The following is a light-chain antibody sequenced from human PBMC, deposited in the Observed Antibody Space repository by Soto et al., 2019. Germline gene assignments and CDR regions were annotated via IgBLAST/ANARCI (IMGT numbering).Light chain of an antibody. CDR2: DVS. J-gene: IGLJ2*01. CDR3: SSYTTPSTYV. V-gene: IGLV2-14*03. CDR1: GTNLGGYNF. Sequence: QSALTQPASVSGSPGQSITISCTGFGTNLGGYNFISWFQLRPDKAPKLIIFDVSSRPSGVSDRFSGSKSGNTASLTISGLQAEDEADYYCSSYTTPSTYVFGGGTKLTVL.